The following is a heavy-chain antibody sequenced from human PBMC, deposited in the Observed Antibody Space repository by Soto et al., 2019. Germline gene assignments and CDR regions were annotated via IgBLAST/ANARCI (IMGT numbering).Heavy chain of an antibody. CDR1: GFTFSSYS. D-gene: IGHD3-10*01. J-gene: IGHJ6*02. Sequence: PGGSLSLSCAASGFTFSSYSMNWVRQAPGKGLEWVSSISSSSSYIYYADSVKGRFTISRDNAKNSLYLQMNSLRAEDTAVYYCARDLPTYEGGLWFGELFYYYYYYGMDVWGQGTTVTVSS. CDR2: ISSSSSYI. V-gene: IGHV3-21*01. CDR3: ARDLPTYEGGLWFGELFYYYYYYGMDV.